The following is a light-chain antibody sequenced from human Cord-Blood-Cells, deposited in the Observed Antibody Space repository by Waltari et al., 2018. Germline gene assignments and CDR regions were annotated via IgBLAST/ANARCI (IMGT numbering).Light chain of an antibody. V-gene: IGLV7-43*01. Sequence: QTVVTQEPSLTVSPGGTVTLTCASPTGAVTSGYYPNWFQQKPGQAPRALIYSTSNKQSWTPARFSGSLLGGKAALTLSGVQPEDEAEYYCLLYYGGAQVFGTGTKVTVL. CDR1: TGAVTSGYY. CDR2: STS. CDR3: LLYYGGAQV. J-gene: IGLJ1*01.